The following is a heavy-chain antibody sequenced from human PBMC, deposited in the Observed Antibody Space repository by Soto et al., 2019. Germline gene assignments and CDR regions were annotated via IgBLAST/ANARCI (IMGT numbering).Heavy chain of an antibody. Sequence: GASLRLSCAVSGFTFDDNAMHWVRQAPEKGLEWVSGINWKSDIGYADSVKGRFTISRDNAENSLYLQMNSLRAEDTALYYCAISQDRGGRTTSIYWGQGTQVTVSS. V-gene: IGHV3-9*01. CDR2: INWKSDI. CDR1: GFTFDDNA. J-gene: IGHJ4*02. CDR3: AISQDRGGRTTSIY. D-gene: IGHD3-16*01.